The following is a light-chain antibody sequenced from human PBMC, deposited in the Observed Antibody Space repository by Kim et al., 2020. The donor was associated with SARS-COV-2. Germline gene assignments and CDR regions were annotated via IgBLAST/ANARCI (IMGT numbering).Light chain of an antibody. Sequence: LSAGEGATLACRASQSVISSSLAWYQKKSGQAPRLLIYDASSRATGIPDRFSGSGSGTDFTLTISRLEPGDFAVYYCQQYATSPVTFGGGTKVEI. CDR3: QQYATSPVT. J-gene: IGKJ4*01. V-gene: IGKV3-20*01. CDR1: QSVISSS. CDR2: DAS.